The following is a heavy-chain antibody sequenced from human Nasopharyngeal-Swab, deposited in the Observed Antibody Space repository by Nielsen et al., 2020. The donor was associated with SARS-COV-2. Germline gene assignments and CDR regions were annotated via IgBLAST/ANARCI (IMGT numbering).Heavy chain of an antibody. J-gene: IGHJ3*02. Sequence: AVNVPCKACGYPYTSYYMHWVRQAPGQGRERMGIINPSGGSTSYAQKFQGRVTMTRDTSTSTVYMELSSLRSEDTAVYYCARDRGVNDYVWGSYRKSDAFDIWGQGTMVTVSS. D-gene: IGHD3-16*02. CDR3: ARDRGVNDYVWGSYRKSDAFDI. CDR2: INPSGGST. V-gene: IGHV1-46*01. CDR1: GYPYTSYY.